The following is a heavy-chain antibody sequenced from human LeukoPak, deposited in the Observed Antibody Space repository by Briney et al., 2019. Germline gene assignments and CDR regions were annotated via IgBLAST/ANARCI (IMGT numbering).Heavy chain of an antibody. J-gene: IGHJ6*03. D-gene: IGHD1-26*01. CDR2: INPNSGGT. CDR3: ARDPHGSSKDYYMDV. CDR1: GYTFTGYY. Sequence: ASVKVSCKTSGYTFTGYYMHWVRQAPGQGLEWMGWINPNSGGTNYAQKFQGRVTMTRDTSISTAYMELSRLRSDDTAVYYCARDPHGSSKDYYMDVWGKGTTVTVSS. V-gene: IGHV1-2*02.